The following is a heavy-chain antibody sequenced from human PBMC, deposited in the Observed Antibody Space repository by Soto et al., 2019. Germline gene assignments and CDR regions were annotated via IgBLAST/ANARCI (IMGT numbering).Heavy chain of an antibody. D-gene: IGHD2-2*01. J-gene: IGHJ4*02. V-gene: IGHV4-39*01. CDR2: IYYSGST. CDR1: GGSISSSSYY. CDR3: ASEVPAATNFDY. Sequence: TLSLTCTVSGGSISSSSYYWGWIRQPPGKGLEWIGSIYYSGSTYYNPSLKSRVTISVDTSKNQFSLKLSSVTAADTAVYYCASEVPAATNFDYWGQGTLVTVSS.